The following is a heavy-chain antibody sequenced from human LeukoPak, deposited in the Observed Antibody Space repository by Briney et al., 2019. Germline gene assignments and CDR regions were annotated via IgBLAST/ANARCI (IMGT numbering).Heavy chain of an antibody. Sequence: SETLSLTCTVSGGSISSSSYYWGWIRQPPGKGLEWIGSIFYSGSTYYNPSLQSRVTISVDTSKNQFSLKLSSVTAADTAVYYCARGTAVTKNAFDIWGQGTMVTVSS. J-gene: IGHJ3*02. D-gene: IGHD4-17*01. V-gene: IGHV4-39*01. CDR3: ARGTAVTKNAFDI. CDR1: GGSISSSSYY. CDR2: IFYSGST.